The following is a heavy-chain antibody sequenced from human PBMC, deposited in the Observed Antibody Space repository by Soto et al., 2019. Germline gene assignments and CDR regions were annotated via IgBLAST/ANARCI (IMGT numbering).Heavy chain of an antibody. J-gene: IGHJ3*02. CDR3: ARWGITGTTWSFDI. Sequence: EVQLVESGGGLVQPGRSLRLSCAASGITFADYAMHWVRQAPGKGLEWVSGISWNSASIDYADSVKGRFTISIDNAKNSLCLQMNSLGAEETALYYCARWGITGTTWSFDIWGQGTIVTVSS. D-gene: IGHD1-20*01. CDR2: ISWNSASI. V-gene: IGHV3-9*01. CDR1: GITFADYA.